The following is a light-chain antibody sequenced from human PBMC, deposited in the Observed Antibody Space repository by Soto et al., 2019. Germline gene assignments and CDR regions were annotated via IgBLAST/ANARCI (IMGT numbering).Light chain of an antibody. V-gene: IGKV1D-12*01. Sequence: DIQMTQSPSSVSASVGDRFTITCRSSEGISTWLAWYQRKPGKAPKLRIYGASSLQSGVPSRFSGSGSGTDFTLTISNLQPEDFATYYCQQANSFPISFGQGTRLEIK. CDR3: QQANSFPIS. CDR1: EGISTW. CDR2: GAS. J-gene: IGKJ5*01.